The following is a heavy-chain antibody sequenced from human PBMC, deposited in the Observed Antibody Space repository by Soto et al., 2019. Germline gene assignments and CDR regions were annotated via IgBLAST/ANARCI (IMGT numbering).Heavy chain of an antibody. CDR1: GFTFSMYS. D-gene: IGHD2-8*02. J-gene: IGHJ6*02. V-gene: IGHV3-7*03. CDR3: ARDHLILTAHDFFYGSDV. CDR2: IPQDGVDG. Sequence: GGSLRLSCEVSGFTFSMYSMSWVRQSPGKGLEWVAKIPQDGVDGHYADSVKGRFTISRDNGKNSLYLQLNNLRAEDTAVYYCARDHLILTAHDFFYGSDVWGRGATVTVSS.